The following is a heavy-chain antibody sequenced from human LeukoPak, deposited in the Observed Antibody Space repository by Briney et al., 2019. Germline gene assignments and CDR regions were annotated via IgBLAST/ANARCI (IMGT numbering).Heavy chain of an antibody. CDR2: IYTSGST. Sequence: PSETLSLTCAVYGGSFSSYYWSWIRQPAGKGLEWIGRIYTSGSTNYNPSLKSRVTMPVDTSKNQFSLKLSSVTAADTAVYYCARGDYYGSGSYHWTPGNDAFDIWGQGTMVTVSS. D-gene: IGHD3-10*01. CDR3: ARGDYYGSGSYHWTPGNDAFDI. J-gene: IGHJ3*02. V-gene: IGHV4-59*10. CDR1: GGSFSSYY.